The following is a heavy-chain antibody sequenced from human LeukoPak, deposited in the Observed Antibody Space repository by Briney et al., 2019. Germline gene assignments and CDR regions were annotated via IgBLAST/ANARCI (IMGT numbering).Heavy chain of an antibody. CDR1: GFTFSSYG. V-gene: IGHV3-30*02. D-gene: IGHD6-13*01. Sequence: SGGSLRLSCAASGFTFSSYGMHWVRRAPGKGLEWVAFIRYDGSNKYYADSVKGRFTISRDNSKNTLYLQMNSLRAEDTAVYYCAKDIAAAGYGFDYWGQGTLVTVSS. CDR2: IRYDGSNK. CDR3: AKDIAAAGYGFDY. J-gene: IGHJ4*02.